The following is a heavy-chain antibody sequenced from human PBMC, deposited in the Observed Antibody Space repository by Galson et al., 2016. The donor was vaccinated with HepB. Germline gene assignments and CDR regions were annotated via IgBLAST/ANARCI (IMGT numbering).Heavy chain of an antibody. D-gene: IGHD6-19*01. CDR2: IKEDGSEK. J-gene: IGHJ4*02. CDR3: VRDRPQQWLVSTFDY. Sequence: SLRLSCAASGLTFSTYWMSWVRQAPGEGLEWVANIKEDGSEKNYVDSVKGRFTISRDNAKNSVYLDMNSLRADDTAVYYCVRDRPQQWLVSTFDYWGQGNLVTVSS. V-gene: IGHV3-7*05. CDR1: GLTFSTYW.